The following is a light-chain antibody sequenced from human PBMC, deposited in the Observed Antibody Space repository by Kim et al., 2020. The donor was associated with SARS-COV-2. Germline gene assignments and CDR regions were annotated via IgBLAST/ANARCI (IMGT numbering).Light chain of an antibody. V-gene: IGLV1-44*01. CDR2: ITN. J-gene: IGLJ2*01. CDR1: SSNIGSNT. Sequence: QSVLTQPPSASGTPGQRVTISCSGGSSNIGSNTVNWYQQLPGTAPKLLIYITNQRPSGVPDRFSGSKSGSSASLAISGLQSEDEADYYCSAWDDSLNGVVFGGGTKLTVL. CDR3: SAWDDSLNGVV.